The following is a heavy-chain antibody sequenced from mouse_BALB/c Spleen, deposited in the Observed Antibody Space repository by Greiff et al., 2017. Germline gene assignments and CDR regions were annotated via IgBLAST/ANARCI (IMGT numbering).Heavy chain of an antibody. CDR1: GFTFSSYA. V-gene: IGHV5-6-5*01. J-gene: IGHJ4*01. CDR3: AREGDGYYDAMDY. D-gene: IGHD2-3*01. CDR2: ISSGGST. Sequence: EVQGVESGGGLVKPGGSLKLSCAASGFTFSSYAMSWVRQTPEKRLEWVASISSGGSTYYPDSVKGRFTISRDNARNILYLQMSSLRSEDTAMYYCAREGDGYYDAMDYWGQGTSVTVSS.